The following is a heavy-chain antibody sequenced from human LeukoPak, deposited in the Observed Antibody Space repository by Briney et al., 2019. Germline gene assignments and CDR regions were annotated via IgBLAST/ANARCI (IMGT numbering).Heavy chain of an antibody. CDR2: IYTSGTT. Sequence: KPSETLSLTCTVSGGSISSYYWSWLRQPAEKGLEWIGRIYTSGTTNYNPSLKSRVTMSVDTSKNQFSLNLSSVTAADTAVYYCARGSGSYYYYYMDVWGKGTTVIVSS. CDR3: ARGSGSYYYYYMDV. J-gene: IGHJ6*03. V-gene: IGHV4-4*07. CDR1: GGSISSYY.